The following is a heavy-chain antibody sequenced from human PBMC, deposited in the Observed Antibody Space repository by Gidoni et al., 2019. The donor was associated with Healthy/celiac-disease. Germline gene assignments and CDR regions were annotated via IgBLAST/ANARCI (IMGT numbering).Heavy chain of an antibody. CDR2: IYYSGST. CDR3: AREQVDTAMKGAFDI. V-gene: IGHV4-31*03. J-gene: IGHJ3*02. CDR1: GGSISSGGYY. Sequence: QVQLQESGPGLVKPSQTLSLTCTVSGGSISSGGYYWSWIRQHPGKGLEWIGYIYYSGSTYYNPSLKSRVTISVDTSKNQFSLKLSSVTAADTAVYYCAREQVDTAMKGAFDIWGQGTMVTVSS. D-gene: IGHD5-18*01.